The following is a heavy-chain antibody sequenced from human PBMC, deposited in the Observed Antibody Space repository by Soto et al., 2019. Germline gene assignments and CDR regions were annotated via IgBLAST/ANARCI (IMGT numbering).Heavy chain of an antibody. CDR1: GYTFTSYG. CDR3: ARDRIIRIAALERGNYYYGTDV. J-gene: IGHJ6*02. CDR2: ISAYNGNT. D-gene: IGHD6-13*01. V-gene: IGHV1-18*04. Sequence: ASVKVSCKASGYTFTSYGISWVRQAPGQGLEWMGWISAYNGNTNYAQKLQGRVTMTTDTSTSTACMELRSLRSDDTAVYYCARDRIIRIAALERGNYYYGTDVWGQGTTVTVSS.